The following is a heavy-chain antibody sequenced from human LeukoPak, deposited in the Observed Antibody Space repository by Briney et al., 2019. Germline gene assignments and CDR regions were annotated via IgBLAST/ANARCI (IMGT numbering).Heavy chain of an antibody. D-gene: IGHD3-3*01. Sequence: PSETLSLTCTVSGGSVSSGSYYWSWIRQPPGKGLEWIGYIYYSGSTNYNPSLKSRVTISVDTSKNQFSLKLSSVTAADTAVYYCAREKARITIFGVVYYYGMDVWGQGTTVTVSS. J-gene: IGHJ6*02. CDR1: GGSVSSGSYY. CDR3: AREKARITIFGVVYYYGMDV. CDR2: IYYSGST. V-gene: IGHV4-61*01.